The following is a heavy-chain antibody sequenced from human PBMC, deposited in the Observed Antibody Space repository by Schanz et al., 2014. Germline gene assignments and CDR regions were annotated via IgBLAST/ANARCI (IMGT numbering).Heavy chain of an antibody. D-gene: IGHD3-10*01. J-gene: IGHJ6*02. CDR3: ARSGGDV. Sequence: EVQLVESGGGLVKPGGSLRLSCAASGFTFSSYSMNWVRQAPGKGLEWVSCITGGSTTYTDYADSVRGRFTISRDNAKSSVYLQMNSLRAEYTAVYYCARSGGDVWGQGTTVTVSS. V-gene: IGHV3-21*01. CDR2: ITGGSTTYT. CDR1: GFTFSSYS.